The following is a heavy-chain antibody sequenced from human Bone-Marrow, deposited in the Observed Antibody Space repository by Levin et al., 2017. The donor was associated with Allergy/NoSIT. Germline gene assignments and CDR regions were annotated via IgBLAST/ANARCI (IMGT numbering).Heavy chain of an antibody. CDR2: IWYDGVNK. CDR3: ARAPGGMDV. Sequence: GGSLRLSCAASGFMVNDYAMHWVRQAPGKGLEWVAVIWYDGVNKRYAASVRGRFTISRDNSKNTVYLQMDSLRADDTALYYCARAPGGMDVWGQGTTVIVSS. V-gene: IGHV3-33*01. D-gene: IGHD1-14*01. CDR1: GFMVNDYA. J-gene: IGHJ6*02.